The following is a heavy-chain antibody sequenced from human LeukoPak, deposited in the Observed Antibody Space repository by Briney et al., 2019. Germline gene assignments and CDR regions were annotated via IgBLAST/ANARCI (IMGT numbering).Heavy chain of an antibody. CDR3: ARDDNWGFDY. CDR2: TRGSGSGMGSGN. J-gene: IGHJ4*02. CDR1: GFAFSDFS. D-gene: IGHD7-27*01. V-gene: IGHV3-21*05. Sequence: GSLRLSCAASGFAFSDFSMNWVRQAPGKGLEWVANTRGSGSGMGSGNYYAVSVKGRFTISRDDAKNSLYLQMNSLRAKDTAFYYCARDDNWGFDYWGQGALVTVSS.